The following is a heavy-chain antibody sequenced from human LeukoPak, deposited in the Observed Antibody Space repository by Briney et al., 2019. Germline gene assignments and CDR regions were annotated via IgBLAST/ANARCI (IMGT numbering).Heavy chain of an antibody. V-gene: IGHV4-59*01. CDR1: GDSIRSYY. D-gene: IGHD2-15*01. CDR3: ARAXTPGYCGXATXXXFDX. CDR2: IYYSGST. Sequence: SETLSLTCTVSGDSIRSYYWSWIRQPPGKGLEWIGYIYYSGSTNSNPSLTSRVAISVDTSKNQFYLKLTSVTAADTAVYYRARAXTPGYCGXATXXXFDXXXQGXLVX. J-gene: IGHJ4*02.